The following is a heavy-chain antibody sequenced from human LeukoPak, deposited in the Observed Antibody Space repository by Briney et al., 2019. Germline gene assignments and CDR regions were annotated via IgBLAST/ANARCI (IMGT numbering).Heavy chain of an antibody. V-gene: IGHV3-48*03. D-gene: IGHD2-2*01. Sequence: GGSLRLSCSASGFIFSGYEMNWVRQAPGEGLEWVSYISSSGTTRYYADSVKGRFTISRDNAKNSLYLQMNSLRDEDTAVYYCARGSSLGGSWFDPWGQGTLVTVSS. CDR2: ISSSGTTR. J-gene: IGHJ5*02. CDR3: ARGSSLGGSWFDP. CDR1: GFIFSGYE.